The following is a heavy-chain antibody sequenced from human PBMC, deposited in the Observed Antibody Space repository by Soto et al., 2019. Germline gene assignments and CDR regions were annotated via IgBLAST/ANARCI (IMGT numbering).Heavy chain of an antibody. CDR3: ARARGRAYYGSGSYYPY. CDR1: GGSFSGYY. CDR2: INHSGST. D-gene: IGHD3-10*01. J-gene: IGHJ4*02. Sequence: QVQLQQWGAGLLKPSETLSLTCAVYGGSFSGYYWSWIRQPPGKGLEWIGEINHSGSTNYNPSLKSRVTISVDTSKNQFSLKLSSVTAADTAVYYCARARGRAYYGSGSYYPYWGQGTLVTVSS. V-gene: IGHV4-34*01.